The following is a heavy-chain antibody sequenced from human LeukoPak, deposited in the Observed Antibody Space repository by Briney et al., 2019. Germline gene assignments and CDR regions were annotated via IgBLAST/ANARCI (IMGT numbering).Heavy chain of an antibody. V-gene: IGHV3-48*03. CDR2: ISSSGSTI. D-gene: IGHD3-9*01. Sequence: GGSLRLSCAASGFTFSSYEMNWVRQAPGKGLEWVSYISSSGSTIYYADSVKGRFTISRDNAKNSLYLQMNSLRAEDTAVYYCARESRGPYDILTGCYIDYYGMDVWGQGTMVTVSS. CDR3: ARESRGPYDILTGCYIDYYGMDV. J-gene: IGHJ6*02. CDR1: GFTFSSYE.